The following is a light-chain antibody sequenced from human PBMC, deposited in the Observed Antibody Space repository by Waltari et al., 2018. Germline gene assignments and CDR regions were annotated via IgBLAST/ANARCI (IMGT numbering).Light chain of an antibody. CDR1: QSVSSN. CDR3: QQYNNWPGA. V-gene: IGKV3-15*01. Sequence: ETVMTQSPATLSVSPGERATLSCRASQSVSSNLAWYQQKPGQAPRLLIYGVSTRATGIPARFSGSGSGTEFTLTISSLQSEDFAVYYCQQYNNWPGAFGGGTKVEIK. J-gene: IGKJ4*01. CDR2: GVS.